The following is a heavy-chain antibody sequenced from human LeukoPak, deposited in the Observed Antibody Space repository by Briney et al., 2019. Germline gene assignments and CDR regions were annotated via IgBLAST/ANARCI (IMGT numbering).Heavy chain of an antibody. V-gene: IGHV4-34*01. CDR1: GGSCSGYY. CDR3: ARGSRQIVVVILDY. Sequence: SETLSLXCAVYGGSCSGYYWSWIRRPPGKGLESVGEINHSGSTNYNPSLKSRVTISVDTSKNQFSLKLSSVTAADTAVYYCARGSRQIVVVILDYWGQGTLVTVSS. CDR2: INHSGST. D-gene: IGHD2-21*01. J-gene: IGHJ4*02.